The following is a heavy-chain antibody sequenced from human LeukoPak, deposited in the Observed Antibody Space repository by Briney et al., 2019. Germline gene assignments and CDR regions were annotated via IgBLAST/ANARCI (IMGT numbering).Heavy chain of an antibody. D-gene: IGHD3-10*01. CDR3: ARHTVYYYGSGSYRPFDY. J-gene: IGHJ4*02. CDR2: INHSGST. Sequence: SETLSPTCTVSGGSISSGSYYWSWIRQPAGKGLEWIGEINHSGSTNYNPSLKSRVTISVDTSKNQFSLKLSSVTAADTAVYYCARHTVYYYGSGSYRPFDYWGQGTLVTVSS. V-gene: IGHV4-61*10. CDR1: GGSISSGSYY.